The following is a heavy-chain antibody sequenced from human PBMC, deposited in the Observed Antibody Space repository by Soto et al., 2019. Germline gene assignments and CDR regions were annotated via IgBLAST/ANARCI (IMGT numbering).Heavy chain of an antibody. CDR3: ARERSVGYCITTTCPKPFYYYAMDV. D-gene: IGHD2-2*01. J-gene: IGHJ6*02. CDR1: GGTFTNYA. CDR2: IIPIFGTP. V-gene: IGHV1-69*12. Sequence: QVQLVQSGAEVKKPGSSLKVSCKASGGTFTNYAFSWVRQAPGQGPEWMGGIIPIFGTPDYAQKFQGRVIITADESTRTVSMELNSLRADDTAVYYCARERSVGYCITTTCPKPFYYYAMDVCGQGTTVTVSS.